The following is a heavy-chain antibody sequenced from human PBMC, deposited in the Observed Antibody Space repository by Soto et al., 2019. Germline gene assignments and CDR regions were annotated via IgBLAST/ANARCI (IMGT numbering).Heavy chain of an antibody. CDR1: CGSFIGYY. V-gene: IGHV4-34*01. CDR3: ARSLAARAYYGMDV. Sequence: PSETLSLTCAFYCGSFIGYYWSWIRQPPGKGLEWIGEINHSGSTNYNPSLKSRVTISVDTSKNQFSLKLSSVTAADTAVYYCARSLAARAYYGMDVWGQGTTVTVSS. CDR2: INHSGST. D-gene: IGHD6-6*01. J-gene: IGHJ6*02.